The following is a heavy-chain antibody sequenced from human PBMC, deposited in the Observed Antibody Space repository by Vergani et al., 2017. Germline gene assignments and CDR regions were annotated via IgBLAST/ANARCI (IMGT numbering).Heavy chain of an antibody. D-gene: IGHD2-2*01. V-gene: IGHV3-30-3*01. CDR3: ARAXQVVPAAHKPPFDY. CDR2: ISYDGSNK. Sequence: VQLVESGGGLVQPGESLRLSCAASGFTFSSYAMHWVRQAPGKGLEWVAVISYDGSNKYYADSVKGRFTISRDNSKNTLYLQMNSLRAEDTAVYYCARAXQVVPAAHKPPFDYWGQGTLVTVSS. CDR1: GFTFSSYA. J-gene: IGHJ4*02.